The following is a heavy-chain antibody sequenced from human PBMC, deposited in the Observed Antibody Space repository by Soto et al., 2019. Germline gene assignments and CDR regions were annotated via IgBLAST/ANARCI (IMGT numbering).Heavy chain of an antibody. CDR3: ARGLAAAGTSGSVYFDY. CDR1: GGSFSCYY. CDR2: INHSGST. Sequence: SETLSLTCAVYGGSFSCYYWSWIRQPPGKGLEWIGEINHSGSTNYNPSLKSRVTISVDTSKNQFSLKLSSVTAADTAVYYCARGLAAAGTSGSVYFDYWGQGTLVTVSS. V-gene: IGHV4-34*01. J-gene: IGHJ4*02. D-gene: IGHD6-13*01.